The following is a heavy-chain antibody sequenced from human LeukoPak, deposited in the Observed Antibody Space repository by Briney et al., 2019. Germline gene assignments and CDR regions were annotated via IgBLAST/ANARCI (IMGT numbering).Heavy chain of an antibody. J-gene: IGHJ5*02. D-gene: IGHD3-10*01. CDR3: AREGRLVRGVTLNWFDP. Sequence: SETLSLTCTVSGGSISSGSYYWSWIRQPAGKGLEWIGRIYTSGSTNYNPSLKSRVTISVDTSKNQFSLKLSSVTAADTAVYYCAREGRLVRGVTLNWFDPWGQGTLVTVSS. CDR1: GGSISSGSYY. V-gene: IGHV4-61*02. CDR2: IYTSGST.